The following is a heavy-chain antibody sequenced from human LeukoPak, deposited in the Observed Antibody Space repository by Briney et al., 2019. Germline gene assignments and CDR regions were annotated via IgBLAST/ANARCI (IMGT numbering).Heavy chain of an antibody. CDR3: ARDSTWAYNWNGMDV. Sequence: GGSLRLSCAASGFTFSSYWMSWVRQAPGKGLEWVANIKQDGSEKYYVDSVKGRSTISRDNAKNSLYLQMNSLRAEDTAVYYCARDSTWAYNWNGMDVWGQGTTVTASS. CDR1: GFTFSSYW. D-gene: IGHD1-20*01. V-gene: IGHV3-7*03. J-gene: IGHJ6*02. CDR2: IKQDGSEK.